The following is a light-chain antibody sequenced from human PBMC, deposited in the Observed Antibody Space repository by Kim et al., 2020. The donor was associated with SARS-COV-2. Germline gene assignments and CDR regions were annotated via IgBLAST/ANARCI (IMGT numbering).Light chain of an antibody. CDR2: AAS. CDR1: QGISNF. V-gene: IGKV1-27*01. Sequence: DIQMTQSPSSLSASIGDRVTISCRASQGISNFLAWYQQIPGKVPKLLIDAASTLQSGVPSRFSGSGSGTDFTLTISTLQPEDVATYYCQKYNSVPQTFGQGTKVDIK. CDR3: QKYNSVPQT. J-gene: IGKJ1*01.